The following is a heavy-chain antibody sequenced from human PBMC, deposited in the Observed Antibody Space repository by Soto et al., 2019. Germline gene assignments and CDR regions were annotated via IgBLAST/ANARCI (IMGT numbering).Heavy chain of an antibody. D-gene: IGHD2-21*02. Sequence: GASVKVSCKASGYTFTSYGISWVRQAPGQGLEWMGWISAYNGNTNYAQKLQGRVTMATDTSTSTAYMELRSLRSDDTAVYYCARDPKYCGGDCYTDYYYYYGMDVWGQGTTVTV. V-gene: IGHV1-18*04. CDR3: ARDPKYCGGDCYTDYYYYYGMDV. CDR2: ISAYNGNT. J-gene: IGHJ6*02. CDR1: GYTFTSYG.